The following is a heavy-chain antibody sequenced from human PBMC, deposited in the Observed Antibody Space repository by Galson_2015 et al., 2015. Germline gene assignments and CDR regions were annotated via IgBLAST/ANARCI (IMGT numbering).Heavy chain of an antibody. CDR2: IIPILGIA. Sequence: SVKVSCKASGGTFSSYAISWVRQAPGQGLEWMGRIIPILGIANYAQKFQGRVTITADKSTSTAYMELSSLRSEDTAVYYCAGDQPNKYCSSTSFYTPGYCQQGGQGTLVPVSS. CDR1: GGTFSSYA. J-gene: IGHJ1*01. CDR3: AGDQPNKYCSSTSFYTPGYCQQ. D-gene: IGHD2-2*02. V-gene: IGHV1-69*04.